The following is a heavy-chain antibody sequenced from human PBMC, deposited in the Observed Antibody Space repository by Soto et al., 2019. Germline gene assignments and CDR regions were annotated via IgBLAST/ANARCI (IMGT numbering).Heavy chain of an antibody. J-gene: IGHJ4*02. CDR1: GFSLSTSGVG. Sequence: QITLKESGPTLVKPTQTLTLTCTFSGFSLSTSGVGVGWIRQPPGKALEWLALIYWDDDKRYSPSLKSRLTIAKDTSKNQVVLIMTNMDPVDTATYYRARDSSGYYGFDYWGQGTLVTVSS. CDR3: ARDSSGYYGFDY. CDR2: IYWDDDK. D-gene: IGHD3-22*01. V-gene: IGHV2-5*02.